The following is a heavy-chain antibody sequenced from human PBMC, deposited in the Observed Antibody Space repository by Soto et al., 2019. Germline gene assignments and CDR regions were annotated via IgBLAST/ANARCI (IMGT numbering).Heavy chain of an antibody. CDR3: ASIGYYYDSSGSYYFDY. CDR1: GFTFSSYW. D-gene: IGHD3-22*01. J-gene: IGHJ4*02. V-gene: IGHV3-74*01. CDR2: INSDGSST. Sequence: GGSLRLSCAASGFTFSSYWMHWVRQAPGQGLVWVSRINSDGSSTSYADSVKGRFTISRDNAKNTLYLQMNSLRAEDTAVYYCASIGYYYDSSGSYYFDYWGQGTLVTVSS.